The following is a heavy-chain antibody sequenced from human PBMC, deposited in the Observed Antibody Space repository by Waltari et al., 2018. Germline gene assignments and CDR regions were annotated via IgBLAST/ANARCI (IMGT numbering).Heavy chain of an antibody. Sequence: QVQLQESGPGLVKPSETLSLTCTVSGGSISSYYWSWIRQPPGKGLEWIGYIYYSGSTNYNPSLKSRVTISVDTSKNQFSLKLSSVTAADTAVYYCARGHYGSGSYYYYYMDVWGKGTTVTVSS. CDR1: GGSISSYY. D-gene: IGHD3-10*01. CDR3: ARGHYGSGSYYYYYMDV. V-gene: IGHV4-59*01. J-gene: IGHJ6*03. CDR2: IYYSGST.